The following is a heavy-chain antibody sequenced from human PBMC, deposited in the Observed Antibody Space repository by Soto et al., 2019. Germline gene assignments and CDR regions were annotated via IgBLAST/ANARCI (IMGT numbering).Heavy chain of an antibody. D-gene: IGHD1-1*01. CDR3: ARARPPPCNWNDNYYYYYMDV. Sequence: SETLSLTCTVSGGSISSYYWSWIRQPPGKGLEWIGYIYYSGSTNYNPSLKSRVTISVDTSKNQFSLKLSSVTAADTAVYYCARARPPPCNWNDNYYYYYMDVWGKGTTVTVSS. J-gene: IGHJ6*03. CDR1: GGSISSYY. CDR2: IYYSGST. V-gene: IGHV4-59*01.